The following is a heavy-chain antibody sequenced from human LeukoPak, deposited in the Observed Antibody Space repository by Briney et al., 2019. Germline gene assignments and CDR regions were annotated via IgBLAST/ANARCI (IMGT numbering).Heavy chain of an antibody. V-gene: IGHV4-59*01. D-gene: IGHD3-10*01. Sequence: PSETLSLTCTVSGGSISSYYWNWIRQPPGKGLEWIGYIYYSGSTNYTPSLKSRVTISVDTSKSQFSLKLSSVTAADTAVYYCAGGSGSFDYWGQGTLVTGSS. CDR1: GGSISSYY. CDR2: IYYSGST. CDR3: AGGSGSFDY. J-gene: IGHJ4*02.